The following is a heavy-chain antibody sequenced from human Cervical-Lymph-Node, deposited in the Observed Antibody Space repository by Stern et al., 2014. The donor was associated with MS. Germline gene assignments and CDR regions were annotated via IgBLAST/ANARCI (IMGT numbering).Heavy chain of an antibody. Sequence: VQLVESGGGVVQPGRSLRLSCAASGFTFSHFAMNWVRQAPGKGLEWVALIWCDGTKEYYADSVRGRFVISRDDATSTLYLQLSSLRADETAVYYCARAPDCSTTACNPDYWGQGTLVTVSS. CDR2: IWCDGTKE. D-gene: IGHD1-26*01. CDR3: ARAPDCSTTACNPDY. J-gene: IGHJ4*02. CDR1: GFTFSHFA. V-gene: IGHV3-33*01.